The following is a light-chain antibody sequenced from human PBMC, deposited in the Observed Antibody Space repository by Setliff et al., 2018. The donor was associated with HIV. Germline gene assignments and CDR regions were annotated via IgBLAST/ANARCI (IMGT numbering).Light chain of an antibody. CDR1: NSDIGNNNF. Sequence: ALTQPASVSGSPGQSITISCTGTNSDIGNNNFVSWYQQRPGKAPKLMIYDVSKWPSGVSNRFSGSKSGNTASLTISGLQAEDEGDYYCCAYAGDRTFVFGVGTKVTVL. CDR3: CAYAGDRTFV. J-gene: IGLJ1*01. V-gene: IGLV2-23*02. CDR2: DVS.